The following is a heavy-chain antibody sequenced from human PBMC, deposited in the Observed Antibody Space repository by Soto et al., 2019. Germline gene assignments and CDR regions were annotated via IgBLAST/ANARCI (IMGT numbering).Heavy chain of an antibody. CDR2: IDPSDSYT. J-gene: IGHJ6*02. D-gene: IGHD3-9*01. V-gene: IGHV5-10-1*01. Sequence: GHSLKISEKGSGYKFTRYWISWVHQMPGKGLELMGRIDPSDSYTNYSPSFQGHVTISADKSISTAYLQWSSLKASDTAMYYCARLRSGLRYFDWSGHAYYYGMDVWGQGTTVTVSS. CDR3: ARLRSGLRYFDWSGHAYYYGMDV. CDR1: GYKFTRYW.